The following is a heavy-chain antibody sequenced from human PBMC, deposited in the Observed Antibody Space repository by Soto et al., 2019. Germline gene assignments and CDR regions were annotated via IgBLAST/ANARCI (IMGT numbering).Heavy chain of an antibody. Sequence: ASVKVSCKASGYTFTGYYMHWVRQAPGQGLEWMGWINPNSGGTNYAQKFQGRVTMTRDTSISTAYMELSRLRSDDTAVYYCARGRGSSWTLDYWGQRTLVTVSS. CDR1: GYTFTGYY. J-gene: IGHJ4*02. D-gene: IGHD6-13*01. CDR2: INPNSGGT. V-gene: IGHV1-2*02. CDR3: ARGRGSSWTLDY.